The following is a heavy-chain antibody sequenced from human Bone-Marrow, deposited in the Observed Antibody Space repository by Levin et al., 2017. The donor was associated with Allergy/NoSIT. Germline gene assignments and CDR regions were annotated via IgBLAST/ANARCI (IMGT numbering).Heavy chain of an antibody. CDR1: GASISSGSYS. D-gene: IGHD6-6*01. CDR2: IHHSGST. CDR3: ARGGAARHHLDY. J-gene: IGHJ4*02. V-gene: IGHV4-30-2*01. Sequence: SETLSLTCAVSGASISSGSYSWSWIRQPPGRGLEWIGYIHHSGSTYYKSSLRSRVAMSADWSKNQFSLKLTSVSAADTAVYYCARGGAARHHLDYWGQGALVTVSS.